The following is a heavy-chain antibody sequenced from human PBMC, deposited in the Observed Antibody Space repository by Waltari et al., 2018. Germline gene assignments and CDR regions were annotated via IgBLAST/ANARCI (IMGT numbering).Heavy chain of an antibody. CDR3: ARLGIAARVEAFDI. V-gene: IGHV1-46*01. CDR1: GYTFTSYD. D-gene: IGHD6-6*01. J-gene: IGHJ3*02. CDR2: INPSGGST. Sequence: QVQLVQSGAEVKKPGASVKVSCKASGYTFTSYDMPWLRQAPGQGLEWMGIINPSGGSTSYAQKFQGRVTMTRDTSTSTVYMELSSLRSEDTAVYYCARLGIAARVEAFDIWGQGTMVTVSS.